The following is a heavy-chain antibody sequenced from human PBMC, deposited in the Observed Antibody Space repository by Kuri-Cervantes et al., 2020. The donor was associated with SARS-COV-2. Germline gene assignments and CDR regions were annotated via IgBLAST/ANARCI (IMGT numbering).Heavy chain of an antibody. CDR3: ARGLRVYYYYYGMDV. J-gene: IGHJ6*02. Sequence: SETLSLTCTVSGGSISSYYWSWIRQPPGKGLEWIGYIYYSGSTNYNPPLKSRVTISVDTSKNQFSLKLSSVTAADTAVYYCARGLRVYYYYYGMDVWGQGTTVTVSS. D-gene: IGHD3-16*01. CDR1: GGSISSYY. CDR2: IYYSGST. V-gene: IGHV4-59*08.